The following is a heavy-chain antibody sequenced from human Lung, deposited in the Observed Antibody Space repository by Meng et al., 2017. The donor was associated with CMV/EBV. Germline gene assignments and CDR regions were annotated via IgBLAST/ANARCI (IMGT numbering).Heavy chain of an antibody. CDR3: ARGNGWRFDY. D-gene: IGHD6-19*01. J-gene: IGHJ4*02. V-gene: IGHV7-4-1*01. CDR1: GYTFTSSS. Sequence: QGQLVPSGFELKKPGDSVKVSCQAAGYTFTSSSMNWVRHAPGQGLEWMGWININTGNPTYAQGFTRRFVFSLDTSVSTAYLQIDSLKADDTAVYYCARGNGWRFDYWGQGTLVTVSS. CDR2: ININTGNP.